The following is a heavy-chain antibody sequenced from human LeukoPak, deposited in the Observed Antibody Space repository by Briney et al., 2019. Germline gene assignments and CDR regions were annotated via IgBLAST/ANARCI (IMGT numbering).Heavy chain of an antibody. CDR3: TREGESPDYGDYAVRYYYYYGMDV. CDR1: GFTFGDYA. Sequence: GGSLRLSCAASGFTFGDYAMSWFRQAPGKGLEWVGFIRSKAYGGTTEYAASVKGRFTISRDDSKSIAYLQMNSLKTEDTAVYYCTREGESPDYGDYAVRYYYYYGMDVWGQGTTVTVSS. D-gene: IGHD4-17*01. V-gene: IGHV3-49*03. J-gene: IGHJ6*02. CDR2: IRSKAYGGTT.